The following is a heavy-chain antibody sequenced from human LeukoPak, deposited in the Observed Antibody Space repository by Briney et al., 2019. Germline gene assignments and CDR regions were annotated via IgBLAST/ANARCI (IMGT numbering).Heavy chain of an antibody. Sequence: ASVKVSCKASGYTFTSYAMHWMCQAPGQRLEWMGWINAGNGNTKYSQKFQGRVTITRDTSASTAYMELSSLRSEDTAVYYCAREILRYNWNCLDYWGQGTLVTVSS. CDR3: AREILRYNWNCLDY. J-gene: IGHJ4*02. CDR2: INAGNGNT. D-gene: IGHD1-7*01. CDR1: GYTFTSYA. V-gene: IGHV1-3*01.